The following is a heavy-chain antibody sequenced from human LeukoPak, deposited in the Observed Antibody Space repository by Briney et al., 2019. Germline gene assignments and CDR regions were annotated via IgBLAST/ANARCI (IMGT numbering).Heavy chain of an antibody. CDR3: ARAGVDRDGYNPSDY. Sequence: ASVKVSCKASGYTFTSYGISWVRQAPGQGLEWMGWISAYNGNTNYAQKLQGRVTMTTDTSTSTAYMELRSLRSDDTAVYCCARAGVDRDGYNPSDYWGQGTLVTVSS. CDR2: ISAYNGNT. V-gene: IGHV1-18*01. D-gene: IGHD5-24*01. J-gene: IGHJ4*02. CDR1: GYTFTSYG.